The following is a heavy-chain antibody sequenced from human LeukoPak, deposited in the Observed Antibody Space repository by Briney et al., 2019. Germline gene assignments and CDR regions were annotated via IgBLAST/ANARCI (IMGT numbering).Heavy chain of an antibody. CDR2: ISSSGSTI. J-gene: IGHJ4*02. Sequence: PGGSLRLSCAASGFTFSSYEMNWVRQAPGKGLEWVSYISSSGSTIYYADSVKGRFTISRDNAKNSLYLQMNSLRAEVTAVYYCASSTPLTSFDYWGQGTLVTVSS. CDR1: GFTFSSYE. V-gene: IGHV3-48*03. D-gene: IGHD3-10*01. CDR3: ASSTPLTSFDY.